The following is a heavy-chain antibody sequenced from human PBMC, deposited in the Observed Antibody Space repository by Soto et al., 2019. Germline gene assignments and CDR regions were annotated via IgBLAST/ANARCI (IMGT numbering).Heavy chain of an antibody. CDR3: ARARRILIEYSSPPRYYYYYGMDV. CDR2: MGTAGDT. J-gene: IGHJ6*02. V-gene: IGHV3-13*01. CDR1: GFTFSRYD. Sequence: PGGSLRLSCEASGFTFSRYDMHWVRQATGKGLQCVSAMGTAGDTYYPGSVKGRFTISRENAKNSLYLQMNSLRAGDTAVYYCARARRILIEYSSPPRYYYYYGMDVWGQGTTVTVSS. D-gene: IGHD6-6*01.